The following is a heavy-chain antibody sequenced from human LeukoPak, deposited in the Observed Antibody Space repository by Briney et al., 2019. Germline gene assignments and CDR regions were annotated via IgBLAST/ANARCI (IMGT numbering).Heavy chain of an antibody. CDR2: INPNSGGP. Sequence: ASVKVSCKASGYTFIDYYIHWVRQAPGRGLEWMGWINPNSGGPYYAQKFQGRVTMTRDTSINTAYMELSGLTSDDTAVYYCARRLSTWSEGWFDPWGQGTLVTVSS. CDR3: ARRLSTWSEGWFDP. CDR1: GYTFIDYY. J-gene: IGHJ5*02. D-gene: IGHD6-13*01. V-gene: IGHV1-2*02.